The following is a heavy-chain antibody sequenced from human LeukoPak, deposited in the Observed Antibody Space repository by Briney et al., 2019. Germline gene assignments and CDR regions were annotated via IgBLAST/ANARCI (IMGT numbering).Heavy chain of an antibody. CDR2: ISSSSSYI. Sequence: GGSLRLSCAASGFTFSSYSMNWVRQAPGKGREWVSYISSSSSYIYYADSVKGRFTISRDSAKNSLHLQMNSLRAADTAVYYCARDRGYSYALALGGDGYFEYWGQGTLVTVSS. CDR3: ARDRGYSYALALGGDGYFEY. CDR1: GFTFSSYS. J-gene: IGHJ4*02. D-gene: IGHD5-18*01. V-gene: IGHV3-21*01.